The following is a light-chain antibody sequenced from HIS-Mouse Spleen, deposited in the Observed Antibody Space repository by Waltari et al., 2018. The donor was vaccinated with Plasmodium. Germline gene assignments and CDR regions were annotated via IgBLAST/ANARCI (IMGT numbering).Light chain of an antibody. J-gene: IGLJ2*01. CDR2: AVS. V-gene: IGLV2-8*01. Sequence: QSALTQPPSASGSPGQSVTISCTGTSSDVGGSNYVSWYQQHPGKAPKLMIYAVSKRPSGVPDRFSGSKSGNTASLTVSGLQAEDEADYYCSSYAGSNNLVFGGGTKLTVL. CDR3: SSYAGSNNLV. CDR1: SSDVGGSNY.